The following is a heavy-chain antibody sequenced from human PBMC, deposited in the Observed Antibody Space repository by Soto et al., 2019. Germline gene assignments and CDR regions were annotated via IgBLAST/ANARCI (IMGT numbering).Heavy chain of an antibody. V-gene: IGHV1-3*05. CDR3: ARDSVVAVAGTNFDY. CDR1: GYTFTSYA. D-gene: IGHD6-19*01. J-gene: IGHJ4*02. CDR2: INAGNGNT. Sequence: QVQLVQSGAEEKKPGASVKVSCKDSGYTFTSYAMHWVRQAPGQRLEWMGWINAGNGNTKSSQKFQGRVTITRDTSASTAYMELSSLRSEDTAGYYCARDSVVAVAGTNFDYWGQGTLVTVSS.